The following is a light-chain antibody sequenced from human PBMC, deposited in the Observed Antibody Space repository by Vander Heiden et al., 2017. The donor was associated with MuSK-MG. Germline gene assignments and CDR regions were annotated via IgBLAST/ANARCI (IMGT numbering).Light chain of an antibody. Sequence: QSVLRQSHSVPGAPGQRVTISCPGSSSNIGAGYDVHWYQQLPGSAPNLLIYGNSNRPSGVPDRFSGSKSGTSASLSITGLQAEDEADYYCQSYDSSLSVVVFGGGTKLTVL. CDR2: GNS. CDR1: SSNIGAGYD. CDR3: QSYDSSLSVVV. V-gene: IGLV1-40*01. J-gene: IGLJ2*01.